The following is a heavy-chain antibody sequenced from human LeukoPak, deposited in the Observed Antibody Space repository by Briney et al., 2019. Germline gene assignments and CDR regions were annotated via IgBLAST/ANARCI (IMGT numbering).Heavy chain of an antibody. Sequence: GGSLRLSCAASGFSFSDHFVDWVRQAPGKGLEWVGRSRNKARTYTTEYAASVKGRFTISRDDSQNSVYLQMNSLKTEDTAVYYCTRALDISGYFYPFDYWGQGTLVTVSS. D-gene: IGHD3-22*01. CDR1: GFSFSDHF. CDR3: TRALDISGYFYPFDY. CDR2: SRNKARTYTT. J-gene: IGHJ4*02. V-gene: IGHV3-72*01.